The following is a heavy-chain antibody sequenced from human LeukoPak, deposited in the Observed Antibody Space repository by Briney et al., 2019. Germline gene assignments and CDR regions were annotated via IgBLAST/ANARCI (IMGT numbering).Heavy chain of an antibody. V-gene: IGHV4-39*01. CDR3: ARHYPSLRYQLLVGWFDP. Sequence: SETLSLTCTVSGGSISSSSYYWGWIRQPPGKGLEWIGSIYYSGSTYYNPSLKSRVTISVDTSKNQFSLKLSSVTAADTAVYYCARHYPSLRYQLLVGWFDPWGQGTLVTVSS. CDR2: IYYSGST. J-gene: IGHJ5*02. CDR1: GGSISSSSYY. D-gene: IGHD2-2*01.